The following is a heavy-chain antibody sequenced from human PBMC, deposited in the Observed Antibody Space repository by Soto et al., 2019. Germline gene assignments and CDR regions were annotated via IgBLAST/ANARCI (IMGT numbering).Heavy chain of an antibody. CDR3: ARAVRGSYYDY. J-gene: IGHJ4*02. Sequence: QVQLQESGPGLVKPSQTLSLTCTVSGGSISSGDYYWSWIRQPPGKGLEWIGYIFYGGSTYYNPSLKSRVTXSXXTSKNQFSLKLSSVTAADTAVYYCARAVRGSYYDYWGQGTLVTVSS. CDR1: GGSISSGDYY. D-gene: IGHD1-26*01. CDR2: IFYGGST. V-gene: IGHV4-30-4*01.